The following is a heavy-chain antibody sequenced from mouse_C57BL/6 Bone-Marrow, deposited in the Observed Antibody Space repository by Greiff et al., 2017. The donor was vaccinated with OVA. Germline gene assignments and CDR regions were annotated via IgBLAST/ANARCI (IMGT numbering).Heavy chain of an antibody. Sequence: QVHVKQSGPGLVQPSQSLSITCTVSGFSLTSYGVHWVRQSPGKGLEWLGVIWRGGSTDYNAAFISRLSISKDNSKSQVFFKMNSLQADDTAIYYCASRDYGSSRAWFAYWGQGTLVTVSA. J-gene: IGHJ3*01. CDR3: ASRDYGSSRAWFAY. CDR2: IWRGGST. V-gene: IGHV2-2*01. D-gene: IGHD1-1*01. CDR1: GFSLTSYG.